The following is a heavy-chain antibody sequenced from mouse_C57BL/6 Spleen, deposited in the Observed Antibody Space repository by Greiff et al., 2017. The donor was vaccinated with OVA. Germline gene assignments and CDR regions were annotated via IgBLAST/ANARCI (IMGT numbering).Heavy chain of an antibody. CDR3: TRGLLRNYFDY. J-gene: IGHJ2*01. CDR1: GYTFTDYE. V-gene: IGHV1-15*01. CDR2: IDPETGGT. D-gene: IGHD2-3*01. Sequence: VKLVESGAELVRPGASVTLSCKASGYTFTDYEMHWVKQTPVHGLEWIGAIDPETGGTAYNQKFKGKAILTADKSSSTAYMELRSLTSEDSAVYYCTRGLLRNYFDYWGQGTTLTVSS.